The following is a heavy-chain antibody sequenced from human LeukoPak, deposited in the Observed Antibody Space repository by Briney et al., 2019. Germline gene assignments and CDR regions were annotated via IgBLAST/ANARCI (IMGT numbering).Heavy chain of an antibody. CDR3: AREHSCGGFDY. CDR1: GYTFTSYY. J-gene: IGHJ4*02. CDR2: INPSGGST. V-gene: IGHV1-46*01. D-gene: IGHD3-10*01. Sequence: ASVKVSCKASGYTFTSYYMHWVRQAPGQGLEWMGIINPSGGSTSYAQKFQGRVTMTRDMSTSTVYMELSSLRSEDTAVYYCAREHSCGGFDYWGQGTLVTVSS.